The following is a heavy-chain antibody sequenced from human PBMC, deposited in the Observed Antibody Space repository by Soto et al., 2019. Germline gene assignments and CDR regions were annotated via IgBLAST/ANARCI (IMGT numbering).Heavy chain of an antibody. CDR3: AKDPPSGQGSFDS. CDR2: ISYDGINQ. Sequence: PGGSLRLSCAASGFTFNIYGMHWVRQAPDKGLEWVALISYDGINQYYADSVKGRFAISRDNSKNTLFLQMNSLRADDTAVYYCAKDPPSGQGSFDSWGQGTLVTVSS. CDR1: GFTFNIYG. J-gene: IGHJ4*02. V-gene: IGHV3-30*18.